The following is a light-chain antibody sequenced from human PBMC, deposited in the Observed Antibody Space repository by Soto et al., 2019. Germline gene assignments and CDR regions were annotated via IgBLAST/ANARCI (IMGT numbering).Light chain of an antibody. CDR3: SSYAGTHVV. J-gene: IGLJ1*01. CDR1: SSDVGGYNY. CDR2: DVS. Sequence: QSVLPQPPSSPGSPGQSVTISCTGTSSDVGGYNYVSWYQQHPGKAPKLMIYDVSKRPSGVPDRFSGSKSGNTASLTVSGLQADDEADYYCSSYAGTHVVFGTGTKVTVL. V-gene: IGLV2-8*01.